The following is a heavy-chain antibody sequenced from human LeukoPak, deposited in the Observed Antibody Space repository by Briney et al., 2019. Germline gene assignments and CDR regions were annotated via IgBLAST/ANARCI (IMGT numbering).Heavy chain of an antibody. D-gene: IGHD4-17*01. Sequence: SETLSLTCAVYGGSFSGYYWGWIRQPPGKGLEWIGSIYHSGSTYYNPSLKSRVTISVDTSKNQFSLKLSSVTAADTAVYYCARSTVTTSFRAFDIWGQGTMVTVSS. CDR1: GGSFSGYY. V-gene: IGHV4-38-2*01. CDR2: IYHSGST. J-gene: IGHJ3*02. CDR3: ARSTVTTSFRAFDI.